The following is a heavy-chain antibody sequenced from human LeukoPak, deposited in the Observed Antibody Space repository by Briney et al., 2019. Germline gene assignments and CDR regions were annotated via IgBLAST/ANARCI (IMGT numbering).Heavy chain of an antibody. Sequence: SETLSLTCTVSGGSISTYYWNWIRQPPGKGLEWIGYIHYSGSTNYNPSLKSRVTISVDTSKNQFSLKLTSVTAADTALYYCARDIGGSAYGSWYFDLWGHGTLVTVSS. V-gene: IGHV4-59*01. CDR3: ARDIGGSAYGSWYFDL. J-gene: IGHJ2*01. CDR1: GGSISTYY. D-gene: IGHD3-10*01. CDR2: IHYSGST.